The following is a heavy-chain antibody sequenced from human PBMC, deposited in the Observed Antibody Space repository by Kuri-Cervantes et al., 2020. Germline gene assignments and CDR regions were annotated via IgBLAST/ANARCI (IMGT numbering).Heavy chain of an antibody. D-gene: IGHD1-14*01. Sequence: GSLRLSCAVSGYSISSGYYWGWIRQPPGKGLEWIGSIYHSGSTYYNPSLKSRVTVSVDTSKNQFSLKLSSVTAADTAVYYCARAEPRTMAHFDYWGQGTLVTVSS. J-gene: IGHJ4*02. CDR2: IYHSGST. CDR1: GYSISSGYY. V-gene: IGHV4-38-2*01. CDR3: ARAEPRTMAHFDY.